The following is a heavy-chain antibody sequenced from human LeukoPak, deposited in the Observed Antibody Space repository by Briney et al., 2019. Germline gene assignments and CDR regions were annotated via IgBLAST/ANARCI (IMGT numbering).Heavy chain of an antibody. CDR1: GYTFTGNY. D-gene: IGHD1-26*01. V-gene: IGHV1-2*02. CDR2: INPNSGGT. J-gene: IGHJ4*02. CDR3: ARVITSGSYRWDYFDY. Sequence: ASVKVSCKASGYTFTGNYMHWVRQAPGQGLEWMGWINPNSGGTNYAQKFQGRVTMTRDTSISTAYMELSRLRSDDTAVYYCARVITSGSYRWDYFDYWGQGTLVTVSS.